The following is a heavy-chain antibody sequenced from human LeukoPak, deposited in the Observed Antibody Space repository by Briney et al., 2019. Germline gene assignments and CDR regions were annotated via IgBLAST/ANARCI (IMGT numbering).Heavy chain of an antibody. Sequence: ASVTVSFKSSGYTFTGYYMHWVRQAPGQGLEWMGWINPNSGGTNYAQKFQGRVTMTRDTSISTAYMELSRLRSDDTAVYYCARVSALYYYYGMDVWGQGTTVTVSS. J-gene: IGHJ6*02. V-gene: IGHV1-2*02. CDR3: ARVSALYYYYGMDV. CDR1: GYTFTGYY. CDR2: INPNSGGT.